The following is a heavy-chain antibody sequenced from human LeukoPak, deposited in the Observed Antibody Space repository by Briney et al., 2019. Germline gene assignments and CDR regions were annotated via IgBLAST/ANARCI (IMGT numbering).Heavy chain of an antibody. V-gene: IGHV3-53*01. CDR3: VRDKGVGRTERFDS. D-gene: IGHD1-26*01. CDR2: ILDTGIT. CDR1: GFSVSDTF. J-gene: IGHJ4*02. Sequence: GGSLRLSCAVSGFSVSDTFMTWVRQAPGKGLQWVSVILDTGITTYADSVKGRFSISRDNYKNTVSLQMNSLSVDDTAVYYCVRDKGVGRTERFDSWGPGTLVTVSS.